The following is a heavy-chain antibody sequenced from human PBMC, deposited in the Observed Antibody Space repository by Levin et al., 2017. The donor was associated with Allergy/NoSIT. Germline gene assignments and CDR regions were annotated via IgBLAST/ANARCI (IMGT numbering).Heavy chain of an antibody. J-gene: IGHJ6*02. CDR2: IIPIFGTA. Sequence: ASVKVSCKASGGTFSSYAISWVRQAPGQGLEWMGGIIPIFGTANYAQKFQGRVTITADESTSTAYMELSSLRSEDTAVYYCARHQAHYYYYGMDVWGQGTTVTVSS. V-gene: IGHV1-69*13. D-gene: IGHD2-2*01. CDR1: GGTFSSYA. CDR3: ARHQAHYYYYGMDV.